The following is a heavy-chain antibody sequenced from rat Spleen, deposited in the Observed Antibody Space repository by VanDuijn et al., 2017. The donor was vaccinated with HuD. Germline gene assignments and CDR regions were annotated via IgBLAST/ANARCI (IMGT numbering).Heavy chain of an antibody. CDR3: AQLPGSH. D-gene: IGHD1-4*01. Sequence: QVQMKETGPGLVQTTQTLSVTCTVSGFSLTNDAVHWVRQAPGKGLEWMGMIWGDGSTNYNSVLKSRLSISRDTSKSQVFLTVNSLQTDDTAVYYCAQLPGSHWGQGVMVTVSS. CDR1: GFSLTNDA. J-gene: IGHJ2*01. CDR2: IWGDGST. V-gene: IGHV2-77*01.